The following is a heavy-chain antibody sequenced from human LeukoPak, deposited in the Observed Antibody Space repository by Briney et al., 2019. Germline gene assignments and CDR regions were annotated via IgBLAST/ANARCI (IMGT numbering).Heavy chain of an antibody. D-gene: IGHD6-19*01. Sequence: SETLSLTCTVSGGSISSYYWSWIRQPPGKGLEWIGCIYYSGSTNYNPSLKSRVTISVDTSKNQFSLKLSSVTAADTAVYYCARVRPGIAVAGDFDYWGQGTLVTVSS. V-gene: IGHV4-59*01. CDR3: ARVRPGIAVAGDFDY. CDR1: GGSISSYY. J-gene: IGHJ4*02. CDR2: IYYSGST.